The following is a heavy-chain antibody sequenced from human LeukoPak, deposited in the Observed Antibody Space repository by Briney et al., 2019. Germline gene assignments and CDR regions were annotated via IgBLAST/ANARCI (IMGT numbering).Heavy chain of an antibody. CDR1: GGSISSSSYY. CDR2: IYYSGST. D-gene: IGHD3-10*01. V-gene: IGHV4-39*01. Sequence: PSETLSPTCTVSGGSISSSSYYWGWIRQPPGKGLEWIGSIYYSGSTYYNPSLKSRVTISVDTSKNQFSLKLSSVTAVDTAVYYCARHPVAVMVRGVRGFDPWGQGTLVTVSS. J-gene: IGHJ5*02. CDR3: ARHPVAVMVRGVRGFDP.